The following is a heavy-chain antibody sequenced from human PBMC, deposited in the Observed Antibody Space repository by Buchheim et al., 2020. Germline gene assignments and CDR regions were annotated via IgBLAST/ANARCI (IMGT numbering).Heavy chain of an antibody. V-gene: IGHV3-48*03. CDR2: ISSSGSTI. D-gene: IGHD3-3*01. CDR3: ARAVGNGFRSGYFDY. CDR1: GFTFSSYE. Sequence: EVQLVESGGGLVQPGGSLRLSCAASGFTFSSYEMNWVRQAPGKGLEWVSYISSSGSTIYYADSVKGRFTISRDNAKNSLHLQMNSLRGEDTAVYYCARAVGNGFRSGYFDYWGQGTL. J-gene: IGHJ4*02.